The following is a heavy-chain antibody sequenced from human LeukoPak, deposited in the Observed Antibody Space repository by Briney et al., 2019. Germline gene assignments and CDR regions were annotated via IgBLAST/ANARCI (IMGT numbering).Heavy chain of an antibody. D-gene: IGHD2-15*01. CDR3: ARGGSCSGGSCYHWFDP. J-gene: IGHJ5*02. Sequence: PSQTLSLTCTVSGGSISSGSYYWSWIRQPAGKGLEWIGRIYTSGSTNYNPSLKSRVTMSVDTSKNQFSLKLSSVTAADTAVYYCARGGSCSGGSCYHWFDPWGQGTLVTVSS. CDR1: GGSISSGSYY. V-gene: IGHV4-61*02. CDR2: IYTSGST.